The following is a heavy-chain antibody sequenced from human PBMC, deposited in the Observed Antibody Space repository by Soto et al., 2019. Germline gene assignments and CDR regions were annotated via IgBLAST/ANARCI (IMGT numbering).Heavy chain of an antibody. CDR3: AKPDYGDYLSLDY. J-gene: IGHJ4*02. V-gene: IGHV3-30*18. CDR2: ISYDGSNK. D-gene: IGHD4-17*01. CDR1: GFTFSSYG. Sequence: QVQLVESGGGVVQPGRSLRLSCAASGFTFSSYGMHWVRQAPGKGLEWVAVISYDGSNKYYADSVKGRFTISRDNSKNKLYLHMNSLRAEDTAVYYCAKPDYGDYLSLDYWGQGTLVTVSS.